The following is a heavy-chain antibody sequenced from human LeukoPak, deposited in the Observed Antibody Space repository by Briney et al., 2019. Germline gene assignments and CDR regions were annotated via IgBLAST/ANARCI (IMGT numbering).Heavy chain of an antibody. CDR1: GDSISSGSYY. V-gene: IGHV4-61*02. CDR3: AGDTALWAFDI. J-gene: IGHJ3*02. D-gene: IGHD2-21*02. Sequence: PSQTLSLTCTVSGDSISSGSYYWTWIRQPAGKGLEWIGRIFTSGSTINNRSLKDTNCNPSLNGQLTMSVYRSKNQFSLEVTSVAASGTAMYCCAGDTALWAFDIWGQGTMVTVSS. CDR2: IFTSGSTINNRSLKDT.